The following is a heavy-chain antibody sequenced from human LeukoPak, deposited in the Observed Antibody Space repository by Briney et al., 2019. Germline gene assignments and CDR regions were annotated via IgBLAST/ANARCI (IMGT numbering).Heavy chain of an antibody. D-gene: IGHD5-24*01. V-gene: IGHV1-8*01. J-gene: IGHJ6*02. CDR1: GYTFTSYG. CDR2: MNPNSGNT. Sequence: ASVKVSCKASGYTFTSYGINWVRQATGQGLEWMGWMNPNSGNTGYAQKFQGRVTMTRNTSISTAYMELSSLRSEDTAVYYCARVRKRWLQLDYYYGMDVWGQGTTVTVSS. CDR3: ARVRKRWLQLDYYYGMDV.